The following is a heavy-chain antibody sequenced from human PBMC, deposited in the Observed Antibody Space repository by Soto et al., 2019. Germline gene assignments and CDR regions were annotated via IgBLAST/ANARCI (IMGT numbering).Heavy chain of an antibody. J-gene: IGHJ4*02. CDR2: MYHSGST. Sequence: PSETLSLTCTVSGGSISSYYWTWIRQPPGKGLEWIGFMYHSGSTHYNPSLKSRVTISLDTPKNQFSLKLSSVTAADTAVYYCARVGYSYGAFDYWGQGALVTVSS. CDR3: ARVGYSYGAFDY. D-gene: IGHD5-18*01. CDR1: GGSISSYY. V-gene: IGHV4-59*12.